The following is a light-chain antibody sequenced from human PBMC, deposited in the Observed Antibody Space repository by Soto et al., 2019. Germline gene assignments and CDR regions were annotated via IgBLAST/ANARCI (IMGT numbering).Light chain of an antibody. CDR1: QSITRN. J-gene: IGKJ1*01. CDR3: QQYNNWPMCT. CDR2: GAS. V-gene: IGKV3-15*01. Sequence: EIVMTQSPATLSVSPGERATLSCRASQSITRNLAWYQQSPGQAPRLLIYGASTRATGIPARFSGSGSGTEFTLTINSLQSEDFAVYYCQQYNNWPMCTFGQGTKVDIK.